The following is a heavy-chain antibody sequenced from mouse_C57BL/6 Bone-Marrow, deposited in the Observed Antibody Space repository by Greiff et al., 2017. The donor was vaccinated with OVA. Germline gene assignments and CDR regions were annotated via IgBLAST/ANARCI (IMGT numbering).Heavy chain of an antibody. CDR2: IYPGSGST. V-gene: IGHV1-55*01. D-gene: IGHD1-1*01. J-gene: IGHJ2*01. CDR1: GYTFTSYW. Sequence: QVQLQQPGAALVKPGASVKMSCKASGYTFTSYWITWVKQRPGQGLEWIGDIYPGSGSTNYNEKFKSKATLTVDTSSSTAYKQLSILTSEDSAVYYCAREFYYGSSYLFDYWGQGTTLTVSS. CDR3: AREFYYGSSYLFDY.